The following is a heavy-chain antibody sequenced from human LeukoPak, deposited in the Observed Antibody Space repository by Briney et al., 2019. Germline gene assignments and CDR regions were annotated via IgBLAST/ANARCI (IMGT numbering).Heavy chain of an antibody. CDR3: TVTTAEYFQH. CDR1: GFTVSSNY. V-gene: IGHV3-21*01. D-gene: IGHD4-17*01. J-gene: IGHJ1*01. CDR2: ISSSSSYI. Sequence: GGSLRLSCAASGFTVSSNYMSWVRQAPGKGPEWVSSISSSSSYIYYADSVKGRFTISRDNAKNSLYLQMNSLRAEDTAVYYCTVTTAEYFQHWGQGTLVTVSS.